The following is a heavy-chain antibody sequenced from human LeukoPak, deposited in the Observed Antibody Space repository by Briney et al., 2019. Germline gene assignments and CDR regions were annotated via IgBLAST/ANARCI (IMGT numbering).Heavy chain of an antibody. CDR1: GFTFSSYG. V-gene: IGHV3-30*02. CDR3: AKESGIAAAGTTPDY. Sequence: GGSLRLSCAAYGFTFSSYGMHWVRRAPGKGLEWVAFIRYDGSNKYYADSVKGRFTISRDNSKNTLYLQMNSLRAEDTAVYYCAKESGIAAAGTTPDYWGQGTLVTVSS. CDR2: IRYDGSNK. J-gene: IGHJ4*02. D-gene: IGHD6-13*01.